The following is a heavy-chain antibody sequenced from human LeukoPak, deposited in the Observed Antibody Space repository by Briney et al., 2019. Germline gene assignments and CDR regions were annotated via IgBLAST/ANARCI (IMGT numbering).Heavy chain of an antibody. J-gene: IGHJ4*02. V-gene: IGHV1-69*04. CDR1: GCTFSSYA. Sequence: ASVKVSCKASGCTFSSYAISWVRQAPGQGVEWMGRINPILGIANYAQKFQGRVTITADKSTSTAYMELSSLRSEDTAVYYCARDRRDYYDSSGYYSHYWGQGTLVTVSS. CDR3: ARDRRDYYDSSGYYSHY. CDR2: INPILGIA. D-gene: IGHD3-22*01.